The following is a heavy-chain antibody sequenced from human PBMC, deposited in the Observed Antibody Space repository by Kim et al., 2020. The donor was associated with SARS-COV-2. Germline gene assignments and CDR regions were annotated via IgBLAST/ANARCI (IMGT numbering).Heavy chain of an antibody. CDR2: ISYDGSNK. CDR3: AKVIQDSAYSSGWYYNDAFDI. V-gene: IGHV3-30*18. CDR1: GFTFSSYG. Sequence: GGSLRLSCAASGFTFSSYGMHWVRQAPGKGLEWVAVISYDGSNKYYADSVKGRFTISRDNSKNTLYLQMNSLRAEDTAVYYCAKVIQDSAYSSGWYYNDAFDIWGQGTMVTVSS. D-gene: IGHD6-13*01. J-gene: IGHJ3*02.